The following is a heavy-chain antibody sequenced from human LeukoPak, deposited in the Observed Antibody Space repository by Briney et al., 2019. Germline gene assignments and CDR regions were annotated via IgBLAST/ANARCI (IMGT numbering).Heavy chain of an antibody. V-gene: IGHV4-4*07. J-gene: IGHJ4*02. CDR3: ARGEHSVDS. CDR1: GGAIRSHY. D-gene: IGHD1/OR15-1a*01. CDR2: IYSSGYT. Sequence: SETLSLTCTVSGGAIRSHYWNWIRQPAGKGLEWIGRIYSSGYTNDNPFLKSRITMSVDMSKNQFSLRLNSVTAADTAVYYCARGEHSVDSWGQGMQVTVSS.